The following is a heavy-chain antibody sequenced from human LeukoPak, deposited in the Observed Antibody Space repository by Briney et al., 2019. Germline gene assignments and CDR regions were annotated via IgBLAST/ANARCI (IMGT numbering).Heavy chain of an antibody. Sequence: SETLSLTCTVSGGSIRTYYWSWIRQPPGKGLEWIGYIYSSGSTNYNPSLKSRVTISVDTSKNQFSLKLSSVTAADTALYYCAGATGYYYDSWGQGTLVTVSS. V-gene: IGHV4-59*01. CDR2: IYSSGST. CDR1: GGSIRTYY. D-gene: IGHD3-9*01. J-gene: IGHJ4*02. CDR3: AGATGYYYDS.